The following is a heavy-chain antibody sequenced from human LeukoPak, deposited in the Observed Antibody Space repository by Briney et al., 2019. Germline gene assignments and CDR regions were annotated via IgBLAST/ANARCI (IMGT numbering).Heavy chain of an antibody. J-gene: IGHJ4*02. CDR2: VDPEDGET. CDR3: ATGLGYCSSTSCPDY. Sequence: ASVKVSRKVSGYTFTDYYMHWVQQAPGKGLEWMGLVDPEDGETIYAEKFQGRVTITADTSTDTAYMELSSLRSEDTAVYYCATGLGYCSSTSCPDYWGQGTLVTVSS. CDR1: GYTFTDYY. D-gene: IGHD2-2*01. V-gene: IGHV1-69-2*01.